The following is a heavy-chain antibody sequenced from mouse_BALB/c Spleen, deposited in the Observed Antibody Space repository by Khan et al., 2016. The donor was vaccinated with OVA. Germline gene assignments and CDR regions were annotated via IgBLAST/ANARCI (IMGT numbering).Heavy chain of an antibody. V-gene: IGHV1S81*02. CDR1: GYTFTSYW. J-gene: IGHJ2*01. Sequence: QVQLQQSGAELVKAGTSVKMSCKASGYTFTSYWMHWVKQRLGRGLEWFAETNPTNGRTYYNEKFKSKATLTVDKSSSKSYMRLSGPTFEESAVYYCARIKKIVATYFDYWGQGTTLTVSS. D-gene: IGHD1-1*01. CDR2: TNPTNGRT. CDR3: ARIKKIVATYFDY.